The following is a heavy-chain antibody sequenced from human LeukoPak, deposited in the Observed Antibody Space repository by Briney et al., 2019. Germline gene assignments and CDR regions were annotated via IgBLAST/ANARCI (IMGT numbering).Heavy chain of an antibody. CDR2: INPNSGGT. J-gene: IGHJ4*02. CDR1: GYTLTGYY. V-gene: IGHV1-2*06. Sequence: GASVKVSCKASGYTLTGYYMHWVRQAPGQGLEWMGRINPNSGGTNYAQKFQGRVTMTRDTSISTAYMELSRLRSDDTAVYYCARENTIFPIDYWGQGTLVTVSS. CDR3: ARENTIFPIDY. D-gene: IGHD3-3*01.